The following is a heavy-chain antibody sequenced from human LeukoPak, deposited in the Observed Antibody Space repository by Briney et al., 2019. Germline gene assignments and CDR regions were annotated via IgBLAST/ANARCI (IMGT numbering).Heavy chain of an antibody. CDR1: GGSISSSSYY. CDR2: IYYSGST. D-gene: IGHD3-9*01. V-gene: IGHV4-61*05. Sequence: PSETLSLTCTVSGGSISSSSYYWGWIRQPPGKGLEWIGYIYYSGSTNYNPSLKSRVTISVDTSKNQFSLKLSSVTAADTAVYYCATAANYDILTGYYSDAFDIWGQGTMVTVSS. CDR3: ATAANYDILTGYYSDAFDI. J-gene: IGHJ3*02.